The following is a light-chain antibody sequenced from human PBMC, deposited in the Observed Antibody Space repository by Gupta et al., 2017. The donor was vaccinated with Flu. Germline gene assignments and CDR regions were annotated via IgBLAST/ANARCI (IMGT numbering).Light chain of an antibody. CDR3: QQRTNWLLT. V-gene: IGKV3-11*01. J-gene: IGKJ1*01. CDR2: DAS. CDR1: QSGGTS. Sequence: GERATLSCSASQSGGTSLAWYQQKPGQAPRLLIYDASNRATGIPARFSGGGSGTDFTLTISSLEPEDFVVYYCQQRTNWLLTFGQGTKVEI.